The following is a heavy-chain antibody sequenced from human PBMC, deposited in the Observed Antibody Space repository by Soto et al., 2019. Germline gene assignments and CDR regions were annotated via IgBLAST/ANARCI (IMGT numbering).Heavy chain of an antibody. CDR3: ARGVLSTGDFDY. D-gene: IGHD2-8*02. V-gene: IGHV3-72*01. CDR1: GFTFSDHY. Sequence: EVQLAESGGGLVQPGRSLRLSCAASGFTFSDHYMDWVRQAPGKGLEWVGRRTDKVHSHNTEYAASVKGRFTITRGDPENSLYLQMNSLKTEDTAVYYCARGVLSTGDFDYWGQGTLVTVSS. CDR2: RTDKVHSHNT. J-gene: IGHJ4*02.